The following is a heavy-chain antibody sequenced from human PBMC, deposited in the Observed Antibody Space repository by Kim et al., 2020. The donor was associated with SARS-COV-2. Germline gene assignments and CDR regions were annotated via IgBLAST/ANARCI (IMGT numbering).Heavy chain of an antibody. V-gene: IGHV3-30*02. D-gene: IGHD6-13*01. Sequence: NADSVKGRDTITRDNSKNTMYVQMDSLRAEDRAVYYRAKDVSSWYGIDVWGQGTTVTVSS. J-gene: IGHJ6*02. CDR3: AKDVSSWYGIDV.